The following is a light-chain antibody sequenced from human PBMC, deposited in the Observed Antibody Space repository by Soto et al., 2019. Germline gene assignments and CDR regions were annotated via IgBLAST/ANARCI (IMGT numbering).Light chain of an antibody. V-gene: IGLV1-47*01. CDR3: AAWYGSLSGPV. J-gene: IGLJ3*02. CDR1: SSNIGSNY. Sequence: QSVLTQPPSASGTPGQRVTISCSGSSSNIGSNYVYWYQQVPGTAPKLLIYKNNQRPSGVPDRFSGSKSGTSASLAISGLRSEDEADYYCAAWYGSLSGPVCGGGTKLTVL. CDR2: KNN.